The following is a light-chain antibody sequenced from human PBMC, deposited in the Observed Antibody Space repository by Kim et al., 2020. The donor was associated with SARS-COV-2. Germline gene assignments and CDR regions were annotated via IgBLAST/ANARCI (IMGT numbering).Light chain of an antibody. CDR1: QGISTF. Sequence: LSASVGDSVILTCRASQGISTFLAWYQQKPGKAPKLLIYGASTLQSGVPSRFSGSGSGTDFALTISSLQAEDVATYYCQKYDSAVWTFGQGTKVDIK. J-gene: IGKJ1*01. CDR3: QKYDSAVWT. V-gene: IGKV1-27*01. CDR2: GAS.